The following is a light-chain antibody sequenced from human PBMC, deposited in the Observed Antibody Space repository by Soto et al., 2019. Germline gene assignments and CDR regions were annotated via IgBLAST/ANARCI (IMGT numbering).Light chain of an antibody. CDR3: QQYSSYPLT. V-gene: IGKV1-8*01. J-gene: IGKJ4*01. CDR2: AAS. CDR1: QDINND. Sequence: AIRMTQSPTSLSASTGDRVTITCRASQDINNDLAWYQQKPGKAPKFLIYAASTLHSGVPSRFSGSGSGTDFTLCISRLQSEDFATYYCQQYSSYPLTFGGGTKVEIK.